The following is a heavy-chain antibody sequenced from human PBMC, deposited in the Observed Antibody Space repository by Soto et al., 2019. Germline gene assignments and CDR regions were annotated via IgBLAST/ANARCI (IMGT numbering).Heavy chain of an antibody. D-gene: IGHD1-26*01. J-gene: IGHJ4*02. CDR1: GFSFSSYA. V-gene: IGHV3-23*01. CDR2: ISGSGGST. CDR3: ARRGSGSYYDY. Sequence: GGSLRLSCAASGFSFSSYAMRWVRQAPGKGLEWVSAISGSGGSTYYADSVKGRFTISRDNSKNTLYLQMNSLRAEDTAVYYCARRGSGSYYDYWGQGTLVTVSS.